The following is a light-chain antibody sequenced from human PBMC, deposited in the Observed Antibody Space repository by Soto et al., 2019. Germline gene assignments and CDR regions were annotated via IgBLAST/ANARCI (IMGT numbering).Light chain of an antibody. CDR3: AAWDDSLKAML. CDR2: GNN. Sequence: QSVLTQPPSVSGAPGQRVTISCTGSSSNMGAGYDVHWYQQYPGTAPKVLVYGNNNRPSGVPDRFSGSKSGTSASLAITGLQAEDEAHYYCAAWDDSLKAMLFGGGTKLTVL. CDR1: SSNMGAGYD. J-gene: IGLJ3*02. V-gene: IGLV1-40*01.